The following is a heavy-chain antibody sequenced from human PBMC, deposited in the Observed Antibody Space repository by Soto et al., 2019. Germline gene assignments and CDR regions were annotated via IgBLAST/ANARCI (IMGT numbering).Heavy chain of an antibody. D-gene: IGHD4-4*01. CDR3: ARGPYSNPRDYYYGMDV. Sequence: ASVKVSCKASGYTFTSYGISWVRQAPGQGLEWMGWISAYNGNTNYAQKLQGRVTMTTDTSTSTAYMELRSLRSDDTAVYYCARGPYSNPRDYYYGMDVWGQGTKVAVS. CDR1: GYTFTSYG. J-gene: IGHJ6*02. CDR2: ISAYNGNT. V-gene: IGHV1-18*04.